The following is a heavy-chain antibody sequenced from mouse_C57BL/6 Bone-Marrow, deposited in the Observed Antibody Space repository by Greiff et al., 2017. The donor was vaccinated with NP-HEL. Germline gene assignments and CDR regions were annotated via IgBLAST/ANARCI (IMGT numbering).Heavy chain of an antibody. J-gene: IGHJ3*01. CDR1: GFSLTSYG. D-gene: IGHD1-1*01. V-gene: IGHV2-4*01. Sequence: VQLQQSGPGLVQPSQSLSITCTVSGFSLTSYGVHWVRQPPGKGLEWLGVIWSGGSTDYNAAFISRLSISKDNSKSQVFFKMNSLQADDTAIYYCASPPYYGSSSWFAYWGQGTLVTVSA. CDR3: ASPPYYGSSSWFAY. CDR2: IWSGGST.